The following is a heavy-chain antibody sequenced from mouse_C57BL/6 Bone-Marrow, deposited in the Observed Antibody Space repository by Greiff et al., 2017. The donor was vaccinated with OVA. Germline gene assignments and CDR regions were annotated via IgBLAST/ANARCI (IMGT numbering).Heavy chain of an antibody. Sequence: EVQGVESGGGLVQSGRSLRLSCATSGFTFSDFYMEWVRQAPGKGLEWIAASRNKANDYTTEYSASVKGRFIVSRDTSQSILYLQMNALRAEDTASYYCASEAYCYYGSSGDCDVGGTGTTVTVSS. CDR1: GFTFSDFY. V-gene: IGHV7-1*01. CDR2: SRNKANDYTT. CDR3: ASEAYCYYGSSGDCDV. D-gene: IGHD1-1*01. J-gene: IGHJ1*03.